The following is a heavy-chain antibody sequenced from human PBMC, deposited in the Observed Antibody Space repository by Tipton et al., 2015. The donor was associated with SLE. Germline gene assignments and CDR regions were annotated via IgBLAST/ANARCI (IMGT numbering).Heavy chain of an antibody. D-gene: IGHD3-22*01. J-gene: IGHJ2*01. V-gene: IGHV3-21*01. CDR3: ARDVFTYYHESSSLCCFDL. CDR2: ISSSSRFI. CDR1: GFTFSDFS. Sequence: SLRLSCAASGFTFSDFSLSWVRQAPGKGLEWVSSISSSSRFIYYADSVKGRFTISRDNAKNSLYLQMNSLRAEDTAVYYCARDVFTYYHESSSLCCFDLWGRGTLVTVSS.